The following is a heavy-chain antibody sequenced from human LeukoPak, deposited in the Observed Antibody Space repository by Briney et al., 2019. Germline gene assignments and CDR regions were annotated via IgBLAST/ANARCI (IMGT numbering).Heavy chain of an antibody. D-gene: IGHD4-11*01. J-gene: IGHJ4*02. Sequence: PSETLSLTCAVSGYSISSGYYWGWIRQPPGKGLEWIGSIYHSGSTYYNPSLKSRVTISVDTSKNQFSLKLSSVTAADTAVYYCARTSKSLTDYWGQGTLVTVSS. V-gene: IGHV4-38-2*01. CDR3: ARTSKSLTDY. CDR2: IYHSGST. CDR1: GYSISSGYY.